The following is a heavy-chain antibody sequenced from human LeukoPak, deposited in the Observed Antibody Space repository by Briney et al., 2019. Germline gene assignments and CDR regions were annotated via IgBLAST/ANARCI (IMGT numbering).Heavy chain of an antibody. J-gene: IGHJ6*04. V-gene: IGHV1-2*02. CDR1: GYTFTGYY. CDR2: INPNSGGT. D-gene: IGHD3-10*01. CDR3: ARDLWLGFGEPPRKDV. Sequence: ASVKVSCKASGYTFTGYYMHWVRQAPGQGLEWMGWINPNSGGTNYAQKFQGRVTMTRDTSISTAYMELSRLRSDDRAVYYCARDLWLGFGEPPRKDVWGKGTTATVSS.